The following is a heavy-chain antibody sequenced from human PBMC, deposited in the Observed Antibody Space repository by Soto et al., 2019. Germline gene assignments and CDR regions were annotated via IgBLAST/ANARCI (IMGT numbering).Heavy chain of an antibody. CDR1: GGSISSGDSY. CDR3: ARDDCGTSRCSYYYGMDV. Sequence: QVQLQESGPGLVTPSQTLSLTCTVSGGSISSGDSYWSWIRQPPGKGLEWIGYNYYSGSIFYNPSLESRVIISVDTSKNQFSLKLSSVTAADTAVYYCARDDCGTSRCSYYYGMDVWGQGTTVTVSS. V-gene: IGHV4-30-4*01. J-gene: IGHJ6*02. D-gene: IGHD2-21*01. CDR2: NYYSGSI.